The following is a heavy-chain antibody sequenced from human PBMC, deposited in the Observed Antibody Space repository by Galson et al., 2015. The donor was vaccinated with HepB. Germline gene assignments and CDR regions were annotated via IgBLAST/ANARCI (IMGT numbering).Heavy chain of an antibody. CDR1: GGTFSGYT. Sequence: SVKVSCKASGGTFSGYTISWVRQAPGQGLEWMGRIIPILRIANYAQRFQGRVTITADKSTSTAYMELSSLRSEDTAVYYCATPPWSDYVWGTYRLDYWGQGTLVTVSS. CDR2: IIPILRIA. CDR3: ATPPWSDYVWGTYRLDY. J-gene: IGHJ4*02. V-gene: IGHV1-69*02. D-gene: IGHD3-16*02.